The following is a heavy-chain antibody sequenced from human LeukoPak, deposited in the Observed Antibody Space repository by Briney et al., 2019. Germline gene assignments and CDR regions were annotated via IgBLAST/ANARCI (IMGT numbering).Heavy chain of an antibody. CDR2: IYYSGST. J-gene: IGHJ4*02. Sequence: PSETLSLTCTVSGGSISSYYWRWIRQPPGKGLEWIGYIYYSGSTNYNPSLKSRVTISVDTSKNQFSLKLSSVTAADTAVYYCARHPNSDYWGQGTLVTVSS. CDR1: GGSISSYY. V-gene: IGHV4-59*08. CDR3: ARHPNSDY.